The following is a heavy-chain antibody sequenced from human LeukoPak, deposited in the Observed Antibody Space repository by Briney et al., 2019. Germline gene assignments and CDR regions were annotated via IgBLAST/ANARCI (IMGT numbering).Heavy chain of an antibody. CDR2: ISSSRSNI. Sequence: PGGSLRLSCAASGFTFSRYSMNWPRRAPGKGMEWVSSISSSRSNIYSADSVKGRFSISRDNAKNSLYLQMNSLRAEDTAVYYCARGCGGDCYYYMDVWGKGTTVIVSS. D-gene: IGHD2-21*01. J-gene: IGHJ6*03. V-gene: IGHV3-21*01. CDR3: ARGCGGDCYYYMDV. CDR1: GFTFSRYS.